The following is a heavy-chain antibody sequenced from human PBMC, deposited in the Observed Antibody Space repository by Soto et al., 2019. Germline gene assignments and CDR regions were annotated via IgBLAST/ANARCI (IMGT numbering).Heavy chain of an antibody. CDR1: GYSISGGYY. CDR3: ARDRETTVTTLDYFDY. J-gene: IGHJ4*02. V-gene: IGHV4-38-2*02. Sequence: SSETLSLTCGVSGYSISGGYYWGWIRQPPGKGLEWIGSIYHSGSTYYNPSLKSRVTISVDTSKNQFSLKLSSVTAADTAVYYCARDRETTVTTLDYFDYWGQGTLVTVSS. CDR2: IYHSGST. D-gene: IGHD4-17*01.